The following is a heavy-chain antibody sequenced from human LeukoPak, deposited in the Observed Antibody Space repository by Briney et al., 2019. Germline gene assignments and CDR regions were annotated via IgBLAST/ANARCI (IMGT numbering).Heavy chain of an antibody. Sequence: GGSLRLSCAASGFTFSSYSMNWVRQAPGKGLEWVSSISSSSSYIYYADSVKGRFTISRDNAKNSLYLQMNSLRAEDTAVYYCARRTDCGGDCYSSLDIWGQGTVVTVSS. CDR3: ARRTDCGGDCYSSLDI. CDR2: ISSSSSYI. CDR1: GFTFSSYS. J-gene: IGHJ3*02. V-gene: IGHV3-21*01. D-gene: IGHD2-21*01.